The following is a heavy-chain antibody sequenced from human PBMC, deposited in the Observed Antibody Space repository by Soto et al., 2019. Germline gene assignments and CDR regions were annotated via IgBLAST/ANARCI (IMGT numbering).Heavy chain of an antibody. Sequence: QVQLVESGGGVVQPGRSLRLSCAASGFTFSNFGMHWVRQAPGKGLEWVAVISYDQTSKDYADSVKGRFTISRDISKNTLYLQMNTLRAEDTAVYYCAKDGPPFLFAWHGPIDYWGQGTLVTVSS. D-gene: IGHD2-21*01. CDR2: ISYDQTSK. V-gene: IGHV3-30*18. CDR1: GFTFSNFG. J-gene: IGHJ4*02. CDR3: AKDGPPFLFAWHGPIDY.